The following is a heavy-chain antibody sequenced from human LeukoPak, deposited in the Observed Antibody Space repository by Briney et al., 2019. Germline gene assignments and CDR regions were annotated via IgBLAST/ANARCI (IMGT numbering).Heavy chain of an antibody. Sequence: PGGSLRLSCAASGFTFSTYIMTWVRQAPGKGLEWVSSISGTSSYIYYADSVKGRFTISRDNAKNSLYLQMNSPRAEDTAVYYCARSRYNWNPRNYYYMDVWGKGTTVTVSS. CDR2: ISGTSSYI. J-gene: IGHJ6*03. CDR3: ARSRYNWNPRNYYYMDV. D-gene: IGHD1-20*01. V-gene: IGHV3-21*01. CDR1: GFTFSTYI.